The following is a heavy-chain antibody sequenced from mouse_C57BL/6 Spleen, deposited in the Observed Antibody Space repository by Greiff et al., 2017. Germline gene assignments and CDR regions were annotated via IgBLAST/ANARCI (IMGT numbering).Heavy chain of an antibody. CDR1: GYSITSGYY. Sequence: DVKLQESGPGLVKPSQSLSLTCSVTGYSITSGYYWNWIRQFPGNKLEWMGYISYDGSNNYNPSLKNRISITRDTSKNQFFLKLNSVTTEDTATYYCARFYYGNYDAMDYWGRGTSVTVSS. CDR3: ARFYYGNYDAMDY. J-gene: IGHJ4*01. D-gene: IGHD2-1*01. CDR2: ISYDGSN. V-gene: IGHV3-6*01.